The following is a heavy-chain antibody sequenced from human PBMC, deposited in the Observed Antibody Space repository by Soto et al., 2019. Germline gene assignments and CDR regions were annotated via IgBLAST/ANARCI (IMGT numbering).Heavy chain of an antibody. J-gene: IGHJ4*02. CDR1: GYTFTSYD. CDR3: ARERRVGYYYDM. Sequence: QVQLVQSGAEVKKPGASVKVSCKASGYTFTSYDISWVRQAPGQGLEWMGGIIPIFGTANYAQKFQGRVTITADESTSTAYMELSSLRSEDTAVYYCARERRVGYYYDMWGQGTLVTVSS. D-gene: IGHD3-22*01. V-gene: IGHV1-69*01. CDR2: IIPIFGTA.